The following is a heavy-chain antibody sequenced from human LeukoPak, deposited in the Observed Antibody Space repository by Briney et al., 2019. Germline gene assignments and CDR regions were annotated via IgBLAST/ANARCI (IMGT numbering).Heavy chain of an antibody. V-gene: IGHV1-69*06. CDR2: IIPIFGTA. CDR3: ARGGTTVVTPAAFDI. D-gene: IGHD4-23*01. Sequence: ASVKVSCKASGYTFTSYAMNWVRQAPGQGLEWMGGIIPIFGTANYAQKFQGRVTITADKSTSTAYMELSSLRSEDTAVYYCARGGTTVVTPAAFDIWGQGTMVTVSS. J-gene: IGHJ3*02. CDR1: GYTFTSYA.